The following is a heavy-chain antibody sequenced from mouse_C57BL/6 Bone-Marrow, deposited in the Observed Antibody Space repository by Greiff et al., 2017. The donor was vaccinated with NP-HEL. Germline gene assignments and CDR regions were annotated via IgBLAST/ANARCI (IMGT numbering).Heavy chain of an antibody. D-gene: IGHD4-1*01. CDR3: ARELGPFAY. Sequence: EVQGVESGGDLVKPGGSLKLSCAASGFTFSSYGMSWVRQTPDKRLEWVATISSGGSYTYYPDSVKGRFTISRDNAKNTLYLQMSSLKSEDTAMYYCARELGPFAYWGQGTLVTVSA. V-gene: IGHV5-6*01. J-gene: IGHJ3*01. CDR1: GFTFSSYG. CDR2: ISSGGSYT.